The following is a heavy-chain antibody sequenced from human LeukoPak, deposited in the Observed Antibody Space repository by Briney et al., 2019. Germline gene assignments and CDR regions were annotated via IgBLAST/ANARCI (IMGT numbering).Heavy chain of an antibody. Sequence: SETLSLTCTVSGGSISGYYWSWIRQSPGKGLEWIGYIYNSGSTNYNPSLQSRVTISVDTSKNQFSLNLSSVTAADTAVYYCARYGSGTYPRFDYWGQGTLVTVSS. CDR2: IYNSGST. CDR3: ARYGSGTYPRFDY. D-gene: IGHD3-10*01. J-gene: IGHJ4*02. CDR1: GGSISGYY. V-gene: IGHV4-59*08.